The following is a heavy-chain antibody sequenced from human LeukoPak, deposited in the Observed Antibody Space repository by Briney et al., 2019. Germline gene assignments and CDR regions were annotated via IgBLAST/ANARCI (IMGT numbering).Heavy chain of an antibody. Sequence: GASVKVSCKASGGTFSSYAISWVRQATGQGLEWMGWMNPSSGNTGYAQKFQGRVTITRNTSISTAYMELSSLRSEDTAVYYCARAGYCNSISCYHNWFDPWGQGTLVTVSS. D-gene: IGHD2-2*01. CDR3: ARAGYCNSISCYHNWFDP. CDR1: GGTFSSYA. J-gene: IGHJ5*02. CDR2: MNPSSGNT. V-gene: IGHV1-8*03.